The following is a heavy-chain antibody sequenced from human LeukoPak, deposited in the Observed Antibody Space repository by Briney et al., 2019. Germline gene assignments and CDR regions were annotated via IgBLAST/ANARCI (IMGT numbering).Heavy chain of an antibody. D-gene: IGHD6-13*01. V-gene: IGHV3-7*01. J-gene: IGHJ4*02. CDR2: IKKDGRDK. CDR1: GFTFSSHW. Sequence: GGSLRLSCAASGFTFSSHWMSWVRQAPGKGLEWEANIKKDGRDKYYVDAVKGRFTIHRDNAKTSLYLQMNSLRAEDTAVYYCARDPLSRSSFDLWGQGTLVTVSS. CDR3: ARDPLSRSSFDL.